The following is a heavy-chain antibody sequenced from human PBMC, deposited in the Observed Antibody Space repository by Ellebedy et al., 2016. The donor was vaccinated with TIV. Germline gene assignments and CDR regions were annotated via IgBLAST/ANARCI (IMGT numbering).Heavy chain of an antibody. V-gene: IGHV3-11*01. D-gene: IGHD6-13*01. CDR2: ISSSGSTI. CDR1: GFTFSDYY. J-gene: IGHJ4*02. Sequence: GESLKISCAASGFTFSDYYMSWIRQAPGKGLEWVSYISSSGSTIYYADSVKGRFTISRDNSKNTLYLQMNSLRAEDTAVYYCATYSSSPSSFDYWGQGTLVTVSS. CDR3: ATYSSSPSSFDY.